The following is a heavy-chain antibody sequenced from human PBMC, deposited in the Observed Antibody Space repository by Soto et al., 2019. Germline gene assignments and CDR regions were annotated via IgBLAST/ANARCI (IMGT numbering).Heavy chain of an antibody. J-gene: IGHJ5*02. Sequence: SETLSLTCAVYVGSFSGYYWSWIRQPPGKGLEWIGEVNHGGSTNYNPSLKSRVTISVDTSKNQFSLKLSSVTAADTAVYYCARVRYYASGSYEERWFDPWGQGTLVTVSS. CDR1: VGSFSGYY. V-gene: IGHV4-34*01. CDR3: ARVRYYASGSYEERWFDP. CDR2: VNHGGST. D-gene: IGHD3-10*01.